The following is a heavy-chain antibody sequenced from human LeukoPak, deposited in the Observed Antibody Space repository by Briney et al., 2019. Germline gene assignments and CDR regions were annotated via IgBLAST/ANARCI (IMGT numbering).Heavy chain of an antibody. D-gene: IGHD6-6*01. V-gene: IGHV3-23*01. CDR3: AKGSSSSRPYYFDF. J-gene: IGHJ4*02. Sequence: GGSLRLSCAASGFSFSSYAMSWVRQAPGRGLEWVSAITDSGGSTYHADSVKGRFTISRDNSKNTLFLQMNSLRVEDMSIYYCAKGSSSSRPYYFDFWGQGTLVTVSS. CDR2: ITDSGGST. CDR1: GFSFSSYA.